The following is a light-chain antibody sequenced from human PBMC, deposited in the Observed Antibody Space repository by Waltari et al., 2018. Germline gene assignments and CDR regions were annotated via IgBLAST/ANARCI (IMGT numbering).Light chain of an antibody. CDR3: SSYTTISTTL. V-gene: IGLV2-14*01. Sequence: QSALAQPASVSGSPGQSITISCTGTSSDVGAYNFVSWYQNHPGKDPKIIIYYVSRWPSGFSNRFSGSKSGNTASLTISGLQAEDEADYYCSSYTTISTTLFGGGTKVTVL. CDR2: YVS. J-gene: IGLJ2*01. CDR1: SSDVGAYNF.